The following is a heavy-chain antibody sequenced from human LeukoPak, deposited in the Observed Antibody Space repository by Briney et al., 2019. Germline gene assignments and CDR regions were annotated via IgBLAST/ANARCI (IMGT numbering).Heavy chain of an antibody. CDR2: IRSKANSYAT. J-gene: IGHJ6*03. D-gene: IGHD2-15*01. CDR1: GFTFSSYE. Sequence: GGSLRLSCAASGFTFSSYEMNWVRQASGKGLEWVGRIRSKANSYATAYAASVKGRFTISRDDSKNTAYLQMNSLKTEDTAVYYCTRTKGWLDYYYMDVWGKGTTVTVSS. CDR3: TRTKGWLDYYYMDV. V-gene: IGHV3-73*01.